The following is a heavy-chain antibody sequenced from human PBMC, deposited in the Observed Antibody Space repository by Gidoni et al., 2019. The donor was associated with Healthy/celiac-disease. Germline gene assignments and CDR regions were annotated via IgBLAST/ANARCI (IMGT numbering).Heavy chain of an antibody. Sequence: QLQLVQSGAEVTKPGSSVKVSCKASGGTFSSYAISRVRQAPGQGLEWMGVIIPIFGTANYAQKFQGRVTITADKSTSTAYMELSSLRSEDTAVYYCAREERKRFLGILDYWGQGTLVTVSS. CDR3: AREERKRFLGILDY. CDR2: IIPIFGTA. V-gene: IGHV1-69*06. CDR1: GGTFSSYA. J-gene: IGHJ4*02. D-gene: IGHD3-3*01.